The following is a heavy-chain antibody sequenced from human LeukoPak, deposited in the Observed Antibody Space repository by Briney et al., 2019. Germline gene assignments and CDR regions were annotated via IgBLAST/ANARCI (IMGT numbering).Heavy chain of an antibody. CDR1: GFTFSSYA. CDR2: IRSKTDNYAT. J-gene: IGHJ4*02. Sequence: GGSLRLSCAASGFTFSSYAMSWVRQASGKGLESVGHIRSKTDNYATAYAASVKGRFTISRDDSKNTAYLQMSSLETEDTAIYYCTKPRGYGSGTYYDYWGQGTLVTVSS. D-gene: IGHD3-10*01. V-gene: IGHV3-73*01. CDR3: TKPRGYGSGTYYDY.